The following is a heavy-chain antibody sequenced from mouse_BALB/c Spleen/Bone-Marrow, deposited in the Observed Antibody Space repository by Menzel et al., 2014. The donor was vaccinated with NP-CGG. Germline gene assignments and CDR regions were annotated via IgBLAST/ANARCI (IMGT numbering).Heavy chain of an antibody. V-gene: IGHV1-5*01. CDR2: IHPGNSDT. D-gene: IGHD1-3*01. Sequence: VHLQQPGTVLARPGAAVKMFCKASGYTFSNYWMHWIKQRPGQGLEWIGSIHPGNSDTTYNQKFKGKAKLTAVTSTSTPYMELSSLTNEDSAVYYCTTLTRNNFDYWGQGTTLTVSS. CDR3: TTLTRNNFDY. CDR1: GYTFSNYW. J-gene: IGHJ2*01.